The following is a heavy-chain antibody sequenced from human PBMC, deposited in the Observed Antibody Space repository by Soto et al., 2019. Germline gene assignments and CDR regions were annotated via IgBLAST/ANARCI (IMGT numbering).Heavy chain of an antibody. J-gene: IGHJ5*02. CDR2: ISNYYDKT. Sequence: QVQLVQSGAEVKKPGASVRVSCKASGYTFTNNGISWVRQAPGQGLEWVGWISNYYDKTNSAPKVQGRVTMTTDKSTSTAYMELASLTSADTAVYYCLRAGWSTEYVYDAWGQGTLVTVS. CDR3: LRAGWSTEYVYDA. CDR1: GYTFTNNG. V-gene: IGHV1-18*04. D-gene: IGHD3-22*01.